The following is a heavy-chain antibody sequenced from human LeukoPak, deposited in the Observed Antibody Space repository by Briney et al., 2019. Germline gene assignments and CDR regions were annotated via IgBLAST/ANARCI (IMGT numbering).Heavy chain of an antibody. CDR1: GFTFSSYS. J-gene: IGHJ6*03. Sequence: PGGSLRLSCAASGFTFSSYSMNWVRQAPGKGLEWVSSISSSSSYIYYADSVKGRFAISRDNAKNSLYLQMNSLRAEDTAVYYCARDQDSSGFPWDYYYMDVWGKGTTVTVSS. V-gene: IGHV3-21*01. D-gene: IGHD3-22*01. CDR2: ISSSSSYI. CDR3: ARDQDSSGFPWDYYYMDV.